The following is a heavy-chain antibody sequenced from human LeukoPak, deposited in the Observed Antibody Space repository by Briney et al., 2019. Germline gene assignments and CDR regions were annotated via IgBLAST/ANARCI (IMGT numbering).Heavy chain of an antibody. V-gene: IGHV4-4*07. D-gene: IGHD5-12*01. J-gene: IGHJ5*02. CDR1: GGSISNYY. CDR2: IYSSGTT. Sequence: SETLSLTCTVSGGSISNYYWSWIRQPAGKGLEWIGRIYSSGTTIYNPSLKSRVTMSVDTSKNQFSLKLSSVTAADTAVYFCASGTSGYDPWGQGTLVTVSS. CDR3: ASGTSGYDP.